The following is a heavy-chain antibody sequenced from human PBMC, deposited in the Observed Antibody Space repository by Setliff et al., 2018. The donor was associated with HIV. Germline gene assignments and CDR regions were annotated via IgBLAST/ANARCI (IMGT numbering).Heavy chain of an antibody. V-gene: IGHV1-69*10. CDR2: IIPILGIA. J-gene: IGHJ4*02. D-gene: IGHD1-26*01. Sequence: SVKVSCKASGGTFSSYAISWVRQAPGQGLEWMGGIIPILGIANYAQKFQGRVTITADESTSTAYMELSSLRSEDTAVYYCARDPGGSYWAPLDYWGQGTLVTVSS. CDR3: ARDPGGSYWAPLDY. CDR1: GGTFSSYA.